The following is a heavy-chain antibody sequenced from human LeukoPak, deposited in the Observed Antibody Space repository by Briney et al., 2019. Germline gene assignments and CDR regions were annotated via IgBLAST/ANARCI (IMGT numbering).Heavy chain of an antibody. V-gene: IGHV4-4*07. Sequence: SETLSLTCTVSGGSINNYYWSWIRQPAGKGLEWIGRIYTRGSTNYNPSLESRVTMSVDTSKNHFSLKLSSVTAADTAVYYCARGRFCSADICSGGDAFDIWGQGTMVSVSS. J-gene: IGHJ3*02. CDR1: GGSINNYY. CDR3: ARGRFCSADICSGGDAFDI. CDR2: IYTRGST. D-gene: IGHD3-3*01.